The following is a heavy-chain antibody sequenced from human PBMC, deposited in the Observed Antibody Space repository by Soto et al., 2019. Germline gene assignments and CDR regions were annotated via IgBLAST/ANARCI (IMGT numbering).Heavy chain of an antibody. CDR3: ARDFSRLGLHLD. V-gene: IGHV4-61*01. CDR1: GGSVSSGSYY. D-gene: IGHD3-3*01. Sequence: QVQLQESGPGLVKPSETLSLTCTGSGGSVSSGSYYWSWIRQPPGKGLEWSGYIYYSGSTNYNPSLKSRVTISVDTSKNQFSLNLSSVTAADTAVYYCARDFSRLGLHLDWGQGTLVTVSS. CDR2: IYYSGST. J-gene: IGHJ4*02.